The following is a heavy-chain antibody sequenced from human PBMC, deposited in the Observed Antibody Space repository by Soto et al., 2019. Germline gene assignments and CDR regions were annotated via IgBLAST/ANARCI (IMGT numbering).Heavy chain of an antibody. CDR1: GFTFSSYA. D-gene: IGHD3-22*01. Sequence: GGSLRLSCAASGFTFSSYAMHWVRQAPGKGLEWVAVISYDGSNKYYADSVKGRFTISRDNSKNTLYLQMNSLRAEDTAVYYCARDQTYYYDSSGYVAYWGQGTLVTVSS. CDR2: ISYDGSNK. V-gene: IGHV3-30-3*01. CDR3: ARDQTYYYDSSGYVAY. J-gene: IGHJ4*02.